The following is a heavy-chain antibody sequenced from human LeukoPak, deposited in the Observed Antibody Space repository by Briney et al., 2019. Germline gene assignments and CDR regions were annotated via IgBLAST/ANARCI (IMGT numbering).Heavy chain of an antibody. CDR2: IKAGNGNT. Sequence: ASVKVSCKASGYTFTSYAMHWVRQAPGQRLGWMGWIKAGNGNTKYSQKFQGRVTITRDTSASTAYMELSSLRSEDMAVYYCARGRAQILRFLEWLPDRFDYWGQGTLVTVSS. CDR1: GYTFTSYA. D-gene: IGHD3-3*01. V-gene: IGHV1-3*01. CDR3: ARGRAQILRFLEWLPDRFDY. J-gene: IGHJ4*02.